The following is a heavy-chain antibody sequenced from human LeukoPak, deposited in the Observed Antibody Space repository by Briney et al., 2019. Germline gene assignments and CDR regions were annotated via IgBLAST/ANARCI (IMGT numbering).Heavy chain of an antibody. D-gene: IGHD3-16*01. Sequence: GGSLRLSCAASGFTFSRYGMHWVRQAPGKGLEWAAVVWDNGINKFYADSMKGRFTISRDNSKHTLSLHMNSLRAEDTAVYYCVKEPAPYSLGDAWGKGTTVTVSS. CDR1: GFTFSRYG. CDR2: VWDNGINK. J-gene: IGHJ6*04. CDR3: VKEPAPYSLGDA. V-gene: IGHV3-33*06.